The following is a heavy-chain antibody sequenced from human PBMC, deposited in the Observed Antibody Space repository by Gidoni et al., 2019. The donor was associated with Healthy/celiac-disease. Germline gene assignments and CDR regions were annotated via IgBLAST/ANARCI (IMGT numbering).Heavy chain of an antibody. CDR1: ACPVSSNY. CDR3: ARDGGAAACWGWFDY. D-gene: IGHD6-13*01. V-gene: IGHV3-66*01. CDR2: IYSGGST. Sequence: VQLWESGQGLFQPWGSLRLSCAAAACPVSSNYMSWVRQAPGKGLEWVSVIYSGGSTYYADSVKGRFTISRDNSKNTLYLQMNSLRAEDTAVYYCARDGGAAACWGWFDYWGQGTLVTVSS. J-gene: IGHJ4*02.